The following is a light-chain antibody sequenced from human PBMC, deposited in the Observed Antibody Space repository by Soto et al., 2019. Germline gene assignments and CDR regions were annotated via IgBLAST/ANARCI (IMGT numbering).Light chain of an antibody. J-gene: IGKJ5*01. CDR2: AAS. CDR3: QQYDNLPT. Sequence: DIQMTQSPSSLSASVGDRVTITCRASQSISSYLHWYQQKPGKAPKLLIYAASNLQSGVPSRFSASGSGTDFTFTISSLRPEDIATYYCQQYDNLPTFGQGTRLEI. V-gene: IGKV1-33*01. CDR1: QSISSY.